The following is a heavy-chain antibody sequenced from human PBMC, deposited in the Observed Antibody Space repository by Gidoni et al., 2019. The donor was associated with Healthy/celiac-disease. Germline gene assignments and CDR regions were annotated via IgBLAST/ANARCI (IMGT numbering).Heavy chain of an antibody. Sequence: QVQLQQWGAGLLKPSETLSLTCAVYGGSFSGYYWSWIRQPPGKGLEWNGEINHSGSTNYNPSLKRRVTIAVDTSKNQFALKLSSVTAADTAVYYCAREATVTQRFDYWGQGTLVTVSS. J-gene: IGHJ4*02. CDR2: INHSGST. D-gene: IGHD4-17*01. CDR3: AREATVTQRFDY. V-gene: IGHV4-34*01. CDR1: GGSFSGYY.